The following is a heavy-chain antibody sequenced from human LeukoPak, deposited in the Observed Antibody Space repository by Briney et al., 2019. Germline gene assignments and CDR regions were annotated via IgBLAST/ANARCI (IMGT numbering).Heavy chain of an antibody. CDR2: VKSKSAGETT. CDR3: TLIQGWGSGSYRDF. Sequence: GGSLRLSCAASGLSISNDRMSWVRQAPGKGLEWVARVKSKSAGETTDYAAPVKGRFTISRDDSKNTLYLQMNSLKTEDTAVYYCTLIQGWGSGSYRDFWGQGTLVTVSS. V-gene: IGHV3-15*01. D-gene: IGHD3-10*01. CDR1: GLSISNDR. J-gene: IGHJ4*02.